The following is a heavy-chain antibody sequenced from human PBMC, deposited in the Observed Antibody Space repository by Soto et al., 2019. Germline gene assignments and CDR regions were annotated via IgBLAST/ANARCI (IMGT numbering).Heavy chain of an antibody. Sequence: QVQLQQWGAGLLKPSETLSLTCAVYGGSFSGYYWSWIRQPPGKGLEWIGEINHSGSTNYNPSLKRRDTLSVDTSKNQFSVKLSSVTAADTAVYYCARGYEVRSPDIVVVVAARSLYYFDYWGQGTLVTVSS. CDR2: INHSGST. V-gene: IGHV4-34*01. D-gene: IGHD2-15*01. CDR3: ARGYEVRSPDIVVVVAARSLYYFDY. CDR1: GGSFSGYY. J-gene: IGHJ4*02.